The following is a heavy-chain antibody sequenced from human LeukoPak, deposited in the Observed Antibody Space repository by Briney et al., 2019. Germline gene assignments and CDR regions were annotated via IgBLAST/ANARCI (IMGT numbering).Heavy chain of an antibody. Sequence: PSETLSLTCAVSGYSISSGYHWGWIRQPPGKGLEWIGSIYHGGSTYYNPSLKSRVTISVDTSKNQFSLKLSSVTAADTAVYYCARVKSTTYYFDYWGQGTLVIVSS. V-gene: IGHV4-38-2*01. CDR1: GYSISSGYH. CDR3: ARVKSTTYYFDY. CDR2: IYHGGST. D-gene: IGHD4-17*01. J-gene: IGHJ4*02.